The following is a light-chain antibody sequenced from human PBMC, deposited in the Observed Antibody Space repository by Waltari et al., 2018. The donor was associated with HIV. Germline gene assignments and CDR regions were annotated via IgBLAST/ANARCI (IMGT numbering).Light chain of an antibody. Sequence: QSALNQPASVSGSPGQSITVSCTGTNRDVGSYSLVSWYQQYPDKAPKVIIYEVNKRPSGVANRFSGSKSGSTASLTISGLQAEDEADYYCCSYAGSSGVMFGGGTKVTVL. CDR3: CSYAGSSGVM. CDR2: EVN. J-gene: IGLJ3*02. CDR1: NRDVGSYSL. V-gene: IGLV2-23*02.